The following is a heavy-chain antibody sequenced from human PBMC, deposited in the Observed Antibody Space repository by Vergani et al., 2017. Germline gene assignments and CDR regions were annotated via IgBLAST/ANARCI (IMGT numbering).Heavy chain of an antibody. D-gene: IGHD3-9*01. CDR1: GGSITSRSYY. CDR2: IYHSGGA. V-gene: IGHV4-39*01. J-gene: IGHJ4*02. Sequence: LHLQESGPGLVTPSETLSLTCTVSGGSITSRSYYLGWIRQPPGKGLEWIGNIYHSGGAYYNPSLKGRVTISVDTSKNQFSLEVTSVTAAATAIYFCARTESFILRYFHWALWGQGTLVTVSS. CDR3: ARTESFILRYFHWAL.